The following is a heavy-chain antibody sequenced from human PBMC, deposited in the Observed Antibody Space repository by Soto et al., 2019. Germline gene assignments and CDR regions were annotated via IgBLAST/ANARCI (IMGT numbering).Heavy chain of an antibody. CDR3: APARVYDYGDLYYFDY. CDR2: IYYSGST. D-gene: IGHD4-17*01. V-gene: IGHV4-61*01. J-gene: IGHJ4*02. Sequence: PSETLSLTCTVSGGSVSSGSYYWSWIRQPPGKGLEWIGYIYYSGSTNYNPSLKSRVTISVDTSKNQFSLKLSSVTASDTAVYSCAPARVYDYGDLYYFDYWGQGSLVTVSS. CDR1: GGSVSSGSYY.